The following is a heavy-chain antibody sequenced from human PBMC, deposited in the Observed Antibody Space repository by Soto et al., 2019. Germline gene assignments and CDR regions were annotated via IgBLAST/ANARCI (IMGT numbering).Heavy chain of an antibody. D-gene: IGHD6-19*01. CDR2: ISGYNGNT. CDR3: ARKNGRIAVAGVFDY. Sequence: GASVKVSCKASGYTFSSHGISWVRQAPGQGLEWMGWISGYNGNTNYAQKLQGRVTMTTDTSTSTAYMELRSLRSDDTAVYYCARKNGRIAVAGVFDYWGQGTLVTVSS. V-gene: IGHV1-18*01. CDR1: GYTFSSHG. J-gene: IGHJ4*02.